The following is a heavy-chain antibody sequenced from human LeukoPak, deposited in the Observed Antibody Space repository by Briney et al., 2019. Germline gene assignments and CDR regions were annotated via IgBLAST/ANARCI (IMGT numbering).Heavy chain of an antibody. CDR2: IHHTGST. CDR1: GGSVSSGSYY. D-gene: IGHD2-21*02. Sequence: SETLSLTCTVSGGSVSSGSYYWSWIRQPPGKGLEWIGYIHHTGSTYYNPSLKSRVTISVDRSKNQFSLKLSSVTAADTAMYFCARTPTYCGGDCYYFDPWGQGTLVTVSS. V-gene: IGHV4-30-2*01. CDR3: ARTPTYCGGDCYYFDP. J-gene: IGHJ5*02.